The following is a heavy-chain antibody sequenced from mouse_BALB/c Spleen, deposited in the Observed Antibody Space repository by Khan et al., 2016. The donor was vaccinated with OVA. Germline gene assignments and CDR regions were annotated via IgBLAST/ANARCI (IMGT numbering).Heavy chain of an antibody. CDR1: GYTFSMYW. CDR2: ILPGSGAT. D-gene: IGHD1-3*01. CDR3: ARGGYNPAMDY. J-gene: IGHJ4*01. V-gene: IGHV1-9*01. Sequence: QIQLVQSGAELMMPGASVTISCKATGYTFSMYWIEWVKQRPGHGLEWIGDILPGSGATNNNEKFKGKATFTADTSSNTAYMQLSSLTSEDSAVDYCARGGYNPAMDYWGQGSSVTVSS.